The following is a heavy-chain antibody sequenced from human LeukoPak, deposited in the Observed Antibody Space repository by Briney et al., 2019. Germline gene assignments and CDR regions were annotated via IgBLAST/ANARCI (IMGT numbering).Heavy chain of an antibody. D-gene: IGHD2/OR15-2a*01. J-gene: IGHJ4*02. CDR2: VNVLGNT. CDR3: AREGGPFRPLDY. V-gene: IGHV4-4*02. CDR1: GGSISSSNW. Sequence: PSETLSLTCAVSGGSISSSNWWSWVRQPPGKGLEWIGEVNVLGNTNYNPSLESRVTISIDKSENHVSLKLTSVTAADTAVYYCAREGGPFRPLDYSGQGTLVTVSS.